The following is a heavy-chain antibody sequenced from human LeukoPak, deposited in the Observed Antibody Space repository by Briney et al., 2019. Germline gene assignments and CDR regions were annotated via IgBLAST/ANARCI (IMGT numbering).Heavy chain of an antibody. CDR1: GFTFSSSG. CDR2: IRYDGSNK. CDR3: ARTRGIVVVPAARFDY. D-gene: IGHD2-2*01. V-gene: IGHV3-30*02. J-gene: IGHJ4*02. Sequence: PGGSLRLSCAASGFTFSSSGVHWVRQAPGKGLEWVAFIRYDGSNKYYADSVKGRFTISRDNSKNTLYLQMKSLRAEDTAVYYCARTRGIVVVPAARFDYWGQGTLVTVSS.